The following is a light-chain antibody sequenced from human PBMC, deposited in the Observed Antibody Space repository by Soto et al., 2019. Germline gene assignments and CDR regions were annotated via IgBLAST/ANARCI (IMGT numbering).Light chain of an antibody. CDR2: GVS. J-gene: IGKJ3*01. CDR1: ESVSHNY. Sequence: EIVLTQSPGTLSSSPGERATLSCRASESVSHNYLAWYQQKPGQAPRLLIYGVSFRATGIPARFSGSGSGTDFSLTISRLEPEDFAVYYCQHYSYSRYFSFGPGTKVEVK. CDR3: QHYSYSRYFS. V-gene: IGKV3-20*01.